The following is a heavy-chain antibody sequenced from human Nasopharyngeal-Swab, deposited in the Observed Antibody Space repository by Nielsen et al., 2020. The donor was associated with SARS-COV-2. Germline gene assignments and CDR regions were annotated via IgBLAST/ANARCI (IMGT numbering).Heavy chain of an antibody. J-gene: IGHJ4*02. CDR2: IYYSGST. V-gene: IGHV4-39*01. Sequence: SETLSLTCTVSGGSISSSSYYWGWIRQPPGKGLEWIGSIYYSGSTYYNPSLKSRVTISVDTSKNQFSLKLSSVTAADTAVYYCARRVLAVAGIRATTDHYFDYWGQGTLVTVSS. CDR1: GGSISSSSYY. CDR3: ARRVLAVAGIRATTDHYFDY. D-gene: IGHD6-19*01.